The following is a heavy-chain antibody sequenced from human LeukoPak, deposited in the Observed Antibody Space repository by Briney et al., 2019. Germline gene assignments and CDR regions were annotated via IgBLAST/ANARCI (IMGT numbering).Heavy chain of an antibody. D-gene: IGHD4-17*01. CDR1: GFTVSSYY. CDR2: LYSGGNA. CDR3: ASCFTDGDCEY. J-gene: IGHJ4*02. V-gene: IGHV3-66*01. Sequence: GGSLRLSCAASGFTVSSYYMSWVRQTPGQGLQWVSVLYSGGNAYYADFVKGRFTISRDNSKNTLYLQMNSLRAEDTAVYYCASCFTDGDCEYWGQGTLVTVSS.